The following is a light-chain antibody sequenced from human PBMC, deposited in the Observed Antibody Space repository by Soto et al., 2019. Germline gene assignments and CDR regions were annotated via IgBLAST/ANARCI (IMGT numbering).Light chain of an antibody. Sequence: DIQMTQSPSTLSGSVGDRVTITCRASQTISSWLAWYQQKPGKAPKLLIYKASTLKSGVPSRFSGSGSGTEFTLTISSLQPDDFATYYCQHHNSYSEAFGPGTKVAIK. CDR1: QTISSW. CDR2: KAS. CDR3: QHHNSYSEA. V-gene: IGKV1-5*03. J-gene: IGKJ1*01.